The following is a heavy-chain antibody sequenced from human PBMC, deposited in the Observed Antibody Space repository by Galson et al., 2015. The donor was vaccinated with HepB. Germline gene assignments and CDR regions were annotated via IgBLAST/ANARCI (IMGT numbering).Heavy chain of an antibody. CDR2: ISAYNGNT. J-gene: IGHJ6*02. D-gene: IGHD3-22*01. CDR3: ARRPNYDSSGYYGYYYYGMDV. Sequence: SVKVSCKASGYTFTSYAMHWVRQAPGQGLEWMGWISAYNGNTNYAQKLQGRVTMTTDTSTSTAYMELRSLRSDDTAAYYCARRPNYDSSGYYGYYYYGMDVWGQGTTVTVSS. V-gene: IGHV1-18*01. CDR1: GYTFTSYA.